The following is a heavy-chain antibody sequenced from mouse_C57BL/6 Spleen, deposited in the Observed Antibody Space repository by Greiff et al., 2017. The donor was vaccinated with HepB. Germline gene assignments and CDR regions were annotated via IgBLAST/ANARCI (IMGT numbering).Heavy chain of an antibody. V-gene: IGHV1-66*01. J-gene: IGHJ1*03. CDR3: ARHYDYDWYFDV. Sequence: LQESGPELVKPGASVKISCKASGYSFTSYYIHWVKQRPGQGLEWIGWIYPGSGNTKYNEKFKGKATLTADTSSSTAYMQLSSLTSEDSAVYYCARHYDYDWYFDVWGTGTTVTVSS. D-gene: IGHD2-4*01. CDR1: GYSFTSYY. CDR2: IYPGSGNT.